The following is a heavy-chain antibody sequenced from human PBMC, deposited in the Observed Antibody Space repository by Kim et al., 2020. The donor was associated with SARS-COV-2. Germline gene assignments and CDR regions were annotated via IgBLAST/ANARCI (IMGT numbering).Heavy chain of an antibody. Sequence: SETLSLTCAVSGASVSDNKWWSWVRQPPGKGLEWIGEIHHTGKNNRNPSLESRVTMSVDKSKNQFSLKLTSVTAADTAVYYCARGGGFTGYDWDSWGQG. V-gene: IGHV4-4*02. J-gene: IGHJ4*02. D-gene: IGHD5-12*01. CDR3: ARGGGFTGYDWDS. CDR2: IHHTGKN. CDR1: GASVSDNKW.